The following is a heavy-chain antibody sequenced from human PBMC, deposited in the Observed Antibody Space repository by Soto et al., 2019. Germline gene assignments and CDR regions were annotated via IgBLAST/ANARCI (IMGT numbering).Heavy chain of an antibody. J-gene: IGHJ6*02. CDR1: GFTFSSYG. V-gene: IGHV3-30*18. CDR2: ISYDGSNK. D-gene: IGHD2-2*01. CDR3: AKDRGSSNYYGMDV. Sequence: GGSLRLSCAASGFTFSSYGMHWVRQAPGKGLEWVAVISYDGSNKYYADPVKGRFTISRDNSKNTLYLQMNSLRAEDTAVYYCAKDRGSSNYYGMDVWGQGTTVTVSS.